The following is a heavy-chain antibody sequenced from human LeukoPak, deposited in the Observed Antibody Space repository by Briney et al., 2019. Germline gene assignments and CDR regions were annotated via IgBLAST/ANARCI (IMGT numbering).Heavy chain of an antibody. CDR2: IYHSGST. D-gene: IGHD6-13*01. CDR1: GYSISSGYY. CDR3: ARDLSSSSSRGYFDY. V-gene: IGHV4-38-2*02. Sequence: SETLSLTCTVSGYSISSGYYWGWIRQPPGKGLEWIGSIYHSGSTNYNPSLKSRVTMSVDTSKNQFSLKLSSVTAADTAVYYCARDLSSSSSRGYFDYWGQGTLVTVSS. J-gene: IGHJ4*02.